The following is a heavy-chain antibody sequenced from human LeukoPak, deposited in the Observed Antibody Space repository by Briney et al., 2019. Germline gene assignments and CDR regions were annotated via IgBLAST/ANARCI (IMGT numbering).Heavy chain of an antibody. CDR1: GFTFSNAW. CDR2: IKSKTDGGTT. V-gene: IGHV3-15*01. Sequence: TGGSLRLSCAASGFTFSNAWMSWVRQAPVKGLEWVGRIKSKTDGGTTDYAAPVKGRFTISRDDSKNTLYLQMNSLKTEDTAVYYCSTELYYYYGMDVWGQGTTVTVSS. CDR3: STELYYYYGMDV. J-gene: IGHJ6*02.